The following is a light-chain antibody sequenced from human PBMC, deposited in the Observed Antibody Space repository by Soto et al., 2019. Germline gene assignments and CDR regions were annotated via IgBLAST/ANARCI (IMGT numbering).Light chain of an antibody. Sequence: QSALTQPASVSGSPGQSITISCTGTSSDVGGYNYVSWYQQHPGTAPKLMIYDVSNRPSGVSNRFSGSKSGNTASLTIAGLQAEDAADYYCSSYTSSSAPYVFGTGTKVTVL. V-gene: IGLV2-14*01. J-gene: IGLJ1*01. CDR1: SSDVGGYNY. CDR2: DVS. CDR3: SSYTSSSAPYV.